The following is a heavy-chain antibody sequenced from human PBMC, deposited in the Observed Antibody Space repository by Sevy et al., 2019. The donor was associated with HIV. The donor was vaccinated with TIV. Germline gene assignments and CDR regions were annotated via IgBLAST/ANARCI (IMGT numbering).Heavy chain of an antibody. CDR2: ISSSSRYI. CDR1: GFTFSSYG. Sequence: GGSLRLSCAASGFTFSSYGMHWVRQAPGKGLEWVSSISSSSRYIYYADSVKGRFTISRDNAKNSVYLQMNSLRTEDTAVYYCARDGGCSTTSCLLYFDYWGQGTLVTVSS. V-gene: IGHV3-21*01. D-gene: IGHD2-2*01. CDR3: ARDGGCSTTSCLLYFDY. J-gene: IGHJ4*01.